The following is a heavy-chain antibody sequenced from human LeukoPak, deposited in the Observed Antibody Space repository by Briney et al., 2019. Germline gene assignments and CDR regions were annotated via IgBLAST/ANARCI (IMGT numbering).Heavy chain of an antibody. D-gene: IGHD5-12*01. CDR2: IYNGGTT. J-gene: IGHJ4*02. Sequence: SETLSLTCSVSGGSLSTYSWTWVRQSPGKRLEWIGSIYNGGTTNYNPSLKSRATISPDTAKNQFSLRLRSVTAADTAIYYCARDTTVASGMRYWGQGTLVSVSS. V-gene: IGHV4-59*01. CDR3: ARDTTVASGMRY. CDR1: GGSLSTYS.